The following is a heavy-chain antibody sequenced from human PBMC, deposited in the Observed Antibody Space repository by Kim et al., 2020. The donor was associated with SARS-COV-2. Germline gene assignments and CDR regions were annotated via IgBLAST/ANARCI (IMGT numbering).Heavy chain of an antibody. CDR3: ARTAAPTGGPYY. D-gene: IGHD2-8*02. J-gene: IGHJ4*02. CDR2: ISAYNGNT. Sequence: ASVKVSCKASGYTFTSFGITWVRQAPGQGPEWMGWISAYNGNTNFAQKLQGRVTMTTDTSMSTVYMELRSLTSDDTAIYYCARTAAPTGGPYYWGQGTLVTVSS. V-gene: IGHV1-18*01. CDR1: GYTFTSFG.